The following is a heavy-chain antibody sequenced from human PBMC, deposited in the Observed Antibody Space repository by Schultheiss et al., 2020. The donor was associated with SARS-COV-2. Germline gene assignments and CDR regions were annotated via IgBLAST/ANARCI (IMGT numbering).Heavy chain of an antibody. V-gene: IGHV4-61*02. Sequence: LRLSCTVSGGSISSGSYYWSWIRQPAGKGLEWIGRIYTSGSTNYNPSLKSRVTISVDTSKNQFSLKLSSVTAADTAVYYCARAGHDFDYWGQGTLVTVSS. D-gene: IGHD1-14*01. CDR2: IYTSGST. CDR3: ARAGHDFDY. CDR1: GGSISSGSYY. J-gene: IGHJ4*02.